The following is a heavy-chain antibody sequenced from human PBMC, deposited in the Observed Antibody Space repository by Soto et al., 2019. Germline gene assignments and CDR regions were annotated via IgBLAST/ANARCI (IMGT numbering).Heavy chain of an antibody. Sequence: QLQLQESGPGLVKPSETLSLTCTVSGGSLSTSSYYWGWIRQPPGRGLEWIGSIYYSGSTYYNPTQKSRVTISEDTAKNQYSLTRSSVTAEGTAVYSCASTQVVATYVWYWGQGTLGTVSS. D-gene: IGHD5-12*01. J-gene: IGHJ4*02. CDR2: IYYSGST. CDR1: GGSLSTSSYY. CDR3: ASTQVVATYVWY. V-gene: IGHV4-39*01.